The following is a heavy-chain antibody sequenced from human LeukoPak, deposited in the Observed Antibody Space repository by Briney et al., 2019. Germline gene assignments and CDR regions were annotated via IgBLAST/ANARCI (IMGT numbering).Heavy chain of an antibody. Sequence: GGSLRLSCGASGFTFSSYAMSWVRQAPGKGLEWVSAISGSGGSTYYADSVKGRFTISRDNSKNTLYLQMNSLRAEDTAVYYCAKENYYGSGSYYPPTFDYWGQGTLVTVSS. D-gene: IGHD3-10*01. CDR3: AKENYYGSGSYYPPTFDY. V-gene: IGHV3-23*01. CDR1: GFTFSSYA. J-gene: IGHJ4*02. CDR2: ISGSGGST.